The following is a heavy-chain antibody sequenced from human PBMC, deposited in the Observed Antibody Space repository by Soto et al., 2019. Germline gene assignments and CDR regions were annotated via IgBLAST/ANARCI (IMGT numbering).Heavy chain of an antibody. CDR3: AKGGRLPVGYFDL. V-gene: IGHV3-23*01. Sequence: GGSLRLSCAASGFTFSSYAMSWVRQAPGKGLEWVSEISGSGGSTYYADSVKGRFTISRDNSKNTLYLQMNSLRAEDTAVYYCAKGGRLPVGYFDLWGRGTLVTVSS. J-gene: IGHJ2*01. D-gene: IGHD3-16*01. CDR1: GFTFSSYA. CDR2: ISGSGGST.